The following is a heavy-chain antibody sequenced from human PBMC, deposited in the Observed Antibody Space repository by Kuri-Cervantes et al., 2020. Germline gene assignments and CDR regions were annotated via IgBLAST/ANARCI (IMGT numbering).Heavy chain of an antibody. Sequence: GESLKISCAASGCTFSNAWMSWVRQAPGKGLEWVGRIKSKTDGGTTDYAAPVKGRFTISRDDSKNTLYLQMNSLKTEDTAVYYCTTGVIAVAGNDYWGQGTLVTVSS. CDR1: GCTFSNAW. D-gene: IGHD6-19*01. CDR2: IKSKTDGGTT. V-gene: IGHV3-15*01. J-gene: IGHJ4*02. CDR3: TTGVIAVAGNDY.